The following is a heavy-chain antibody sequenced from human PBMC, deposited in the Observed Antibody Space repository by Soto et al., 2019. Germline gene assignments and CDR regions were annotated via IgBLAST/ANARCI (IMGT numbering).Heavy chain of an antibody. CDR2: ISGSGGST. J-gene: IGHJ6*02. Sequence: GGSLRLSCAASGFTFSSYAMSWVRQAPGKGLEWVSAISGSGGSTYYADSVKGRFTISRDNSKNTLYLQMNSLRAEETAVYYCAKYYYGSGSYSSKRYYYYYYGMDVWGQGTTVTVSS. CDR1: GFTFSSYA. D-gene: IGHD3-10*01. CDR3: AKYYYGSGSYSSKRYYYYYYGMDV. V-gene: IGHV3-23*01.